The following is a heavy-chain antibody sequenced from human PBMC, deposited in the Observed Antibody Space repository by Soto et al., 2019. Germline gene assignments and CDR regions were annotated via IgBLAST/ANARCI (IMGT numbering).Heavy chain of an antibody. D-gene: IGHD3-22*01. Sequence: EVQLVESGGGLVQPGGSLRLSCAASGFSISNYWMTWVRQAPGKGLEWVANIKEDGNEEYYADSVKGRFTISRDNAKNSLYLQMNSLRAEDTAVYYCARDLTPEILPYYYDANDIWGQGTLVTVFS. CDR3: ARDLTPEILPYYYDANDI. J-gene: IGHJ3*02. CDR1: GFSISNYW. CDR2: IKEDGNEE. V-gene: IGHV3-7*01.